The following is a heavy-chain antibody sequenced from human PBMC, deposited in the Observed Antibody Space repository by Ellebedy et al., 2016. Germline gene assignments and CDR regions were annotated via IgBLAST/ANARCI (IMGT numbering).Heavy chain of an antibody. CDR2: IYWDDDK. J-gene: IGHJ6*02. D-gene: IGHD3-10*01. Sequence: SGPTLVKPTQTLTLTCTFSGFSLSTSGVGVGWIRQPPGKALEWLALIYWDDDKRYSPSLKSRLTITKDTSKNQVVLTMTNMDPVDTATYYCAHASDYYGSGSPYYYGMDVWGQGTTVTVSS. CDR3: AHASDYYGSGSPYYYGMDV. V-gene: IGHV2-5*02. CDR1: GFSLSTSGVG.